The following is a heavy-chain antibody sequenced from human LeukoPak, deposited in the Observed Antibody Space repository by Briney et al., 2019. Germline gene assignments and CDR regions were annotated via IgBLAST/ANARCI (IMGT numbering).Heavy chain of an antibody. V-gene: IGHV5-51*01. CDR2: IYPGDSDT. J-gene: IGHJ1*01. CDR3: ASGRATVVVAATPFFQH. Sequence: GESLKISCKGSGYSFTTYWIGWVRQMPGKGLEWMGIIYPGDSDTRYSPSFQGQVTISADKSISTAYLQWSSLKASDTAMYYCASGRATVVVAATPFFQHWGQAPWSPSPQ. D-gene: IGHD2-15*01. CDR1: GYSFTTYW.